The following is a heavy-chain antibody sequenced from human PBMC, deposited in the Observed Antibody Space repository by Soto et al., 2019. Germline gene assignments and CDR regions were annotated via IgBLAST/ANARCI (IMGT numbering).Heavy chain of an antibody. D-gene: IGHD2-15*01. CDR3: ARLDHSVLKLGYCSGGSCYRYYFDY. CDR1: GFTFSSYW. V-gene: IGHV3-7*01. J-gene: IGHJ4*02. CDR2: IKQDGSEK. Sequence: GGSLRLSCAASGFTFSSYWMSWVRQAPGKGLEWVANIKQDGSEKYYVDSVKGRFTISRDNAKNSLYLQMNGLRAEDTAVYYCARLDHSVLKLGYCSGGSCYRYYFDYWGQGTLVTVSS.